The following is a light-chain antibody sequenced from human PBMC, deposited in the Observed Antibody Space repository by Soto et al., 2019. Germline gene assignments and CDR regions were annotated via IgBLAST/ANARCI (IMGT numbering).Light chain of an antibody. Sequence: DIQMTQSPSTLSASVGDRVTITCRASEYISSWLAWYQQKAGKAPKLLIYKASTLESGVPSRFSGSGSGTAFTLTISNLQTDDFATYYCQHYNSYPEAFGQGTKVDIK. CDR1: EYISSW. V-gene: IGKV1-5*03. CDR2: KAS. CDR3: QHYNSYPEA. J-gene: IGKJ1*01.